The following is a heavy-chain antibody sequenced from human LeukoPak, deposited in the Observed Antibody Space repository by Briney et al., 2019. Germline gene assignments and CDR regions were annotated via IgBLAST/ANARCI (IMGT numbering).Heavy chain of an antibody. CDR2: MYTSGST. V-gene: IGHV4-4*07. D-gene: IGHD3-22*01. Sequence: SETLSLTCTVSGGSISSYYWSWLRQPAGKGLEWIGRMYTSGSTNYNPSLKSRVTMSVDTSKNQFSLKLTSVTAADTASYYCARDRYYYDSSGREVDYFDYWGQGTLVTVSS. J-gene: IGHJ4*02. CDR3: ARDRYYYDSSGREVDYFDY. CDR1: GGSISSYY.